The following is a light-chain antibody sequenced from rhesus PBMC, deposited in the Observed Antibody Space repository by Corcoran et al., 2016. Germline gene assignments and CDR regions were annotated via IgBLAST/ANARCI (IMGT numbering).Light chain of an antibody. V-gene: IGKV1-74*01. CDR2: KAS. CDR1: ENVNNY. CDR3: QQGNSNPYS. J-gene: IGKJ2*01. Sequence: DIQMTQSPSSLSASVGDRVTITCRASENVNNYLHWYQQKPGKAPKLLIYKASTLQSGVPSRFSGSGSGTDVTLTISSLQPEDFATYYCQQGNSNPYSFGQGTKVEIK.